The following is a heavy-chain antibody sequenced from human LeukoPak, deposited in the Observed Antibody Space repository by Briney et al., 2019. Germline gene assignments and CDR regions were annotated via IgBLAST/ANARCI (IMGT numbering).Heavy chain of an antibody. J-gene: IGHJ3*02. CDR2: IYYSGST. Sequence: SETLSLTCTVSGGSISSSSYYWGWIRQPPGKGLEWIGSIYYSGSTYYNPSLKSRLTISEDTSQNQFSLKVTSVAAADTAVYYCATGGTVLADDAFDIWGQGTMVTVSS. CDR3: ATGGTVLADDAFDI. V-gene: IGHV4-39*07. D-gene: IGHD2-8*02. CDR1: GGSISSSSYY.